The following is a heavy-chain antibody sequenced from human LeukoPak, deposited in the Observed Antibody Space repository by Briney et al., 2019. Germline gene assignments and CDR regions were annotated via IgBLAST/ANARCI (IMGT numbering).Heavy chain of an antibody. V-gene: IGHV3-20*04. D-gene: IGHD3-3*01. Sequence: GGSLRLSCAASGFTFADYGMSWVRQAPGKGLEWVSGINWNGGSTGYADSVKGRFTISRDNAKNSLYLQMNSLRAEDTAVYYCASSKYYDFWSGYQYWGQGTLVTVSS. CDR2: INWNGGST. J-gene: IGHJ4*02. CDR1: GFTFADYG. CDR3: ASSKYYDFWSGYQY.